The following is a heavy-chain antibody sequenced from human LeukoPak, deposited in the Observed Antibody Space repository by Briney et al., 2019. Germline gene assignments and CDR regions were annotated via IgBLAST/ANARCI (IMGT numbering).Heavy chain of an antibody. D-gene: IGHD3-22*01. J-gene: IGHJ4*02. V-gene: IGHV4-59*12. Sequence: SETLSLTCTVSGGSISSYYWSWIRQPPGKGLEWIGYIYYSGSTNYNPSLKSRVTISVDTSKNQFSLKLSYVTAADTAVYYCARRGVYYDSSGYHYYFDYWGQGTLVTVSS. CDR1: GGSISSYY. CDR3: ARRGVYYDSSGYHYYFDY. CDR2: IYYSGST.